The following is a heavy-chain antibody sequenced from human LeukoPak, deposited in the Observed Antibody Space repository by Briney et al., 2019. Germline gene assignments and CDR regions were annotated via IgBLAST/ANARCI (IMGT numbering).Heavy chain of an antibody. Sequence: GGSLRLSCAASGFTFRTSWMSWVRQAPGKGLEWVANIKEDGTEIYYMDSVKGRFTISRDNAKNSLYPQMNSLRAEDTAVYYCARDGRPLDYWGQGTLVTVSS. D-gene: IGHD1-26*01. CDR2: IKEDGTEI. J-gene: IGHJ4*02. V-gene: IGHV3-7*01. CDR1: GFTFRTSW. CDR3: ARDGRPLDY.